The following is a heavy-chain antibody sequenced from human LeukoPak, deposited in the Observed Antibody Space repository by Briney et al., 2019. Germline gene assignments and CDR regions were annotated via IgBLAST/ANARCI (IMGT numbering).Heavy chain of an antibody. V-gene: IGHV4-59*01. CDR1: GASMTSYY. D-gene: IGHD7-27*01. CDR3: ARIPGDRPDD. J-gene: IGHJ4*02. CDR2: MYFGERT. Sequence: SETLSLTCTVSGASMTSYYWTWIRQPPGKGLEWVGYMYFGERTNYNPSLKSRATISIDTSKKHFSLNLKSVTAADTAVYYCARIPGDRPDDWGQGTLVTVS.